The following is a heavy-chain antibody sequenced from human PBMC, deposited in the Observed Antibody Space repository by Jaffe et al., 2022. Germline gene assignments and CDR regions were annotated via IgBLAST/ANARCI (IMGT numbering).Heavy chain of an antibody. CDR3: ARVRGSSGWHDY. Sequence: QVQLQESGPGLVKPSETLSLSCEVSGGSISSYYWSWIRQPPGEGLEWIGYIYYSGSTNYNPSLKSRVTISVDTSKNQFSLKLSSVTAADTAVYYCARVRGSSGWHDYWGQGTLVTVSS. J-gene: IGHJ4*02. V-gene: IGHV4-59*01. CDR2: IYYSGST. CDR1: GGSISSYY. D-gene: IGHD6-19*01.